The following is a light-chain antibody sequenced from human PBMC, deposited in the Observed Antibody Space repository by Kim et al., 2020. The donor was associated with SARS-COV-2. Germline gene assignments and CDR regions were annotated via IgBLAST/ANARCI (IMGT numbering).Light chain of an antibody. CDR1: SSNIGVGYD. J-gene: IGLJ3*02. Sequence: QSVLTQPPSVSEAPGQRVTISCTGSSSNIGVGYDVHWYQHLPGTAPKLLIYGNNNRPSGVPDRFSGSKSGTSASLAITGLQAEDEANYYCQSYDSSLSCLVFGGGTQLTVL. CDR2: GNN. V-gene: IGLV1-40*01. CDR3: QSYDSSLSCLV.